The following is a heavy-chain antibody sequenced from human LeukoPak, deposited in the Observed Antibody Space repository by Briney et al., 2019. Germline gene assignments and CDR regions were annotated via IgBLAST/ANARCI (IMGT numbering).Heavy chain of an antibody. V-gene: IGHV1-2*02. CDR2: INPNSGGT. J-gene: IGHJ4*02. Sequence: ASVKVSCKASGYTFTSYYIHWVRQAPGQGLEWMGWINPNSGGTNYAQKFQGRVTMTRDTSINTVYMELSSLTFEDTAVYYCARGPESGIDYWGQGTLVTVSS. CDR3: ARGPESGIDY. CDR1: GYTFTSYY.